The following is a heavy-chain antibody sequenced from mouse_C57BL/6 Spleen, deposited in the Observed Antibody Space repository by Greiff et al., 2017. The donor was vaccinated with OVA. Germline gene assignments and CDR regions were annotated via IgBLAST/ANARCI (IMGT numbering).Heavy chain of an antibody. CDR3: ASGGITSFDY. V-gene: IGHV1-52*01. Sequence: VQLQQPGAELVRPGSSVKLSCKASGYTFTSYWMHWVKQRPIQGLEWIGNIDPSDSETHYNQKFKDKATLTVDKSSSTAYMQLSSLTSEDAAVYYCASGGITSFDYWGQGTTLTVSS. D-gene: IGHD1-1*01. J-gene: IGHJ2*01. CDR2: IDPSDSET. CDR1: GYTFTSYW.